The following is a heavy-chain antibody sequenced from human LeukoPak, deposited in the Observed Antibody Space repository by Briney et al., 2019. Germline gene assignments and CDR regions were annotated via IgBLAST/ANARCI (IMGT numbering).Heavy chain of an antibody. CDR3: ARATVADYYFDY. D-gene: IGHD2-15*01. CDR1: GGSISSYY. Sequence: SETLSLTCTVSGGSISSYYWRWIRQPPGKGLEWIGYIYYSGSTNYNPSLESRVTISVDTSKNQFSLKLSSVTAADTAVYYCARATVADYYFDYWGQGTLVTVSS. V-gene: IGHV4-59*01. CDR2: IYYSGST. J-gene: IGHJ4*02.